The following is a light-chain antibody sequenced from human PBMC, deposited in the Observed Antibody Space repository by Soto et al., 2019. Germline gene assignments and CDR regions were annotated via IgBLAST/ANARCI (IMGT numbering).Light chain of an antibody. J-gene: IGKJ3*01. CDR2: KAS. Sequence: DIQTTQTPSTLSATVGDRVTITCRASQSISSLLAWYQQKPGTAPKLLIYKASSVESGVPSWCSGSGSGTEFTLTISIQQADYFVSYCCQQDNSSPLTFGHGTKVDIK. V-gene: IGKV1-5*03. CDR3: QQDNSSPLT. CDR1: QSISSL.